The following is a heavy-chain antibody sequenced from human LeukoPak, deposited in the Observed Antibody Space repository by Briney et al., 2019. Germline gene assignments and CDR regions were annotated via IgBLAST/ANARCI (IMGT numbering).Heavy chain of an antibody. CDR1: GYSISSGYY. J-gene: IGHJ5*02. CDR2: IYHSGST. D-gene: IGHD3-9*01. V-gene: IGHV4-38-2*02. Sequence: SETLSLTCTVSGYSISSGYYWGWIRQPPGKGLEWIGSIYHSGSTYYNPSLKSRVTISVDTSKNQFSLKLSSVTAADTAVYYCARHRRYFDWLIKANWFDPWGQGTLVTVSS. CDR3: ARHRRYFDWLIKANWFDP.